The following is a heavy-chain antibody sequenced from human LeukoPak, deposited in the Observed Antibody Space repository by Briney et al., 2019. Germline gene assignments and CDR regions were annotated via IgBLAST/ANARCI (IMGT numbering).Heavy chain of an antibody. CDR1: GFTFSSYW. D-gene: IGHD4-17*01. J-gene: IGHJ4*02. CDR2: IDGDGRIT. V-gene: IGHV3-74*01. Sequence: GGSLRLSCAASGFTFSSYWMHWVRQVPGQGLVWVSHIDGDGRITNYGDSVKGRFTISRDNAKKSLYLQMNSLRAEDTAVYYCARDKSYGDSTDYWGQGTLVTVSS. CDR3: ARDKSYGDSTDY.